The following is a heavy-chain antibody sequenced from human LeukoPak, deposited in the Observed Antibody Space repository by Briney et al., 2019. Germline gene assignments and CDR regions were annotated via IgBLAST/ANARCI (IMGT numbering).Heavy chain of an antibody. Sequence: ASVKVSCKASGYTFTGYYMHWVRQAPGQGLEWMGWINPNSGGTNYAQRFQGRVTMTRDTSISTAYMELSRLRSDGTAVYYCARGGRSYITMIDYWGQGTLVTVSS. D-gene: IGHD3-22*01. CDR1: GYTFTGYY. J-gene: IGHJ4*02. CDR3: ARGGRSYITMIDY. CDR2: INPNSGGT. V-gene: IGHV1-2*02.